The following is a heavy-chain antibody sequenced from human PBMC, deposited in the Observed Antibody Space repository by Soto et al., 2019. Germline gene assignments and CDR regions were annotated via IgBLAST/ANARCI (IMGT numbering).Heavy chain of an antibody. CDR2: IKQDGSEK. CDR1: GFTFSNYW. CDR3: ARVRTENYYGMDV. Sequence: EVQLVESGGGLVQPGGSLRLSCAASGFTFSNYWMSWVRQAPGKGLEWVANIKQDGSEKYYVDSVKGRFTISRDNARNSLYLQMNTLRAEDTALYYCARVRTENYYGMDVWGQGTTVTVS. J-gene: IGHJ6*02. V-gene: IGHV3-7*05.